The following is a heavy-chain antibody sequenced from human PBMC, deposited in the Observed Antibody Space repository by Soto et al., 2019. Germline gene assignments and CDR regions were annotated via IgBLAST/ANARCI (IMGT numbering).Heavy chain of an antibody. CDR1: GGSISSSSYY. CDR2: IYYSGST. V-gene: IGHV4-39*01. D-gene: IGHD3-10*01. CDR3: ATPSITSFDI. J-gene: IGHJ3*02. Sequence: QLLESGPGLVKPSETLSLTCTVSGGSISSSSYYWGWIRQPPGKGLEWIGSIYYSGSTYYNPSLKSRVTISVDTSKNQFSLKLSSVTAADTAVYYCATPSITSFDIWGQGTMVTVSS.